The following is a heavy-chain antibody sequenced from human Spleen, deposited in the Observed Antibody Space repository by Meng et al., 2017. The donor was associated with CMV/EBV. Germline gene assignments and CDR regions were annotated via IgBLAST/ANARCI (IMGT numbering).Heavy chain of an antibody. CDR1: GYTLTELS. V-gene: IGHV1-24*01. D-gene: IGHD3-16*01. J-gene: IGHJ4*02. Sequence: QVHLVQSWAELKKPGDSVTVSWKVSGYTLTELSVRWLRQAPGKGLEWMGGFDPEDGETIYAQKFQGRVTMTEDTSTDTAYMELSSLRSEDTAVYYCATDRRLSLSLGYWGQGTLVTVSS. CDR3: ATDRRLSLSLGY. CDR2: FDPEDGET.